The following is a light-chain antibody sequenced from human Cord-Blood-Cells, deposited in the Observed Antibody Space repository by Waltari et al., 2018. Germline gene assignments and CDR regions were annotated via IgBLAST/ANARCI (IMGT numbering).Light chain of an antibody. CDR2: DVS. CDR3: SSYTSSSTYV. V-gene: IGLV2-14*03. J-gene: IGLJ1*01. Sequence: QSALTQPASVSGSPGQSITISCTGTSSDVGGYNYVSWYQQPPGNAPKLMIYDVSNRPSGVSNRFSGSKSGNTASLTISGLQAEDEADYYCSSYTSSSTYVFGTGTKVTVL. CDR1: SSDVGGYNY.